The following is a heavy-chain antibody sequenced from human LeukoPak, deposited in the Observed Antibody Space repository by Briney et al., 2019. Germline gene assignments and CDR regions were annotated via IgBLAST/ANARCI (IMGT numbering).Heavy chain of an antibody. J-gene: IGHJ4*02. CDR1: GYTLTSYW. D-gene: IGHD1-26*01. CDR2: IYPGDSDT. CDR3: ARQGGSYGYFDY. Sequence: HGESLKISCTGSGYTLTSYWLGWVRQMPGKGLEWMGIIYPGDSDTRYSPSFQGQVTISADKSINTAYLQWSSLKASDTAMYYCARQGGSYGYFDYWGQGTPVTVS. V-gene: IGHV5-51*01.